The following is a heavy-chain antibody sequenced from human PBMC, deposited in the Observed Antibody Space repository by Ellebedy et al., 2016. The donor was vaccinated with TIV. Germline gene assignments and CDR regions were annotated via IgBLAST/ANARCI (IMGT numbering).Heavy chain of an antibody. D-gene: IGHD6-13*01. CDR1: GFTFSGFT. CDR2: ISSSGTYI. CDR3: ARPAAAYSSSWYDFDC. Sequence: PGVSLRLSCAASGFTFSGFTMNWVRQAPGKGLAWVSSISSSGTYIHNADSVKGRFIISRDNAKNSLYLQMNSLRVEDTAIYYCARPAAAYSSSWYDFDCWGQGTLVTVSS. J-gene: IGHJ4*02. V-gene: IGHV3-21*01.